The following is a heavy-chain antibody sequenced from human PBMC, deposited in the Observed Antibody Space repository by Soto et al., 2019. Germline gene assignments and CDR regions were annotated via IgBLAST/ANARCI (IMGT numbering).Heavy chain of an antibody. CDR2: IWYDGSNK. CDR3: ARVRGPAAQRPFDY. J-gene: IGHJ4*02. CDR1: GFTFSSYG. Sequence: QVQLVESGGGVVQPGRSLRLSCAASGFTFSSYGMHGVRQAPGKGLEWVAVIWYDGSNKYYADSVKGRFTISRDNSKNTLYLQMNSLRAEDTAVYYCARVRGPAAQRPFDYWGQGTLVTVSS. V-gene: IGHV3-33*01. D-gene: IGHD2-2*01.